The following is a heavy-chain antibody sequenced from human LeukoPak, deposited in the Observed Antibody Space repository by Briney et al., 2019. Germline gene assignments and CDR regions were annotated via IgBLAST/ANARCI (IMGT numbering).Heavy chain of an antibody. D-gene: IGHD4-17*01. CDR2: IDWDDDK. CDR3: ALTTVTYDAFDI. J-gene: IGHJ3*02. V-gene: IGHV2-70*04. Sequence: ESGPTLVKPTQTLTLTCTFSGFSLRTSGMRVSWIRQPPGKALEWLARIDWDDDKFYSTSLKTRLTISKDTSKNQVVLTMTNMDPVDTATYYCALTTVTYDAFDIWGQGTMVTVSS. CDR1: GFSLRTSGMR.